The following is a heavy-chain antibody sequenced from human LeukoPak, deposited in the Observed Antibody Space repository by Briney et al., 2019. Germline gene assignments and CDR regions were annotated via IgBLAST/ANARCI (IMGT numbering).Heavy chain of an antibody. CDR3: AKGGRGDSLLSPNIDY. V-gene: IGHV3-21*01. J-gene: IGHJ4*02. D-gene: IGHD3-16*01. CDR1: GFTFSSYS. Sequence: GGSLRLSCAASGFTFSSYSMNWVRQAPGKGLEWVSSISSSSSYIYYADSVKGRFTISRDNAKNSLYLQMNSLRAEDTAVYYCAKGGRGDSLLSPNIDYWDQGTLVTVSS. CDR2: ISSSSSYI.